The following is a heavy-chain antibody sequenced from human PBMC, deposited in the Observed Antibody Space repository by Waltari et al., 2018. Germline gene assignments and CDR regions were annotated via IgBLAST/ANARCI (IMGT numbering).Heavy chain of an antibody. D-gene: IGHD6-19*01. V-gene: IGHV3-43*01. CDR2: SSWDGGST. J-gene: IGHJ4*02. CDR3: AKGGIAVAGHLHYFDY. CDR1: GFTFDDYT. Sequence: EVQLVESGGVVVQPGGSLRLSCAASGFTFDDYTMHWVRQAPGKGLEWVSLSSWDGGSTYYADSVKGRFTISRDNSKNSLYLQMNSLRTEDTALYYCAKGGIAVAGHLHYFDYWGQGTLVTVSS.